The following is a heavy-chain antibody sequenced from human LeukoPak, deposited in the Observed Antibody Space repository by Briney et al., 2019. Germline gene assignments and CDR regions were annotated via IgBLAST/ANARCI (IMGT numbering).Heavy chain of an antibody. V-gene: IGHV3-23*01. CDR1: GFTFSSYA. D-gene: IGHD1-26*01. Sequence: GGSLRLSCAASGFTFSSYAMSWVRQAPGKGLEWVSAISGSGGSTYYADSVKGRFTISRDNCKNTLYLQMNSLRAEDTAVYYCAKVFSIVGATTFDYWGQGTLVTVSS. J-gene: IGHJ4*02. CDR3: AKVFSIVGATTFDY. CDR2: ISGSGGST.